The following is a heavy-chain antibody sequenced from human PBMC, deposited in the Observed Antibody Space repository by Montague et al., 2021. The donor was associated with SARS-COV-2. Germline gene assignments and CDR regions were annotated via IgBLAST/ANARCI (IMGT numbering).Heavy chain of an antibody. V-gene: IGHV3-21*01. CDR1: GFTFSSFS. CDR2: ISSSRIYI. J-gene: IGHJ6*02. D-gene: IGHD1-14*01. Sequence: SLRLSCAASGFTFSSFSMNWVRQAPGKGLEWVSSISSSRIYIYYADSVKGRFTISRDNAKNSLYLQMNSLRAEDTAAYYCAGAQGDYVGERTTYYYYGMDVWGQGTTVTVSS. CDR3: AGAQGDYVGERTTYYYYGMDV.